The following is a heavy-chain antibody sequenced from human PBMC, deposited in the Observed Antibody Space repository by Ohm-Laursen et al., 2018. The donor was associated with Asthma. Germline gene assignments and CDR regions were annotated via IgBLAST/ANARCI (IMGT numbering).Heavy chain of an antibody. J-gene: IGHJ4*02. D-gene: IGHD1-1*01. CDR2: ISWNSGSI. V-gene: IGHV3-9*01. Sequence: SSLRLSCAASGFTFDDYAMHWVRQAPGKGLEWVSGISWNSGSIGYADSVKGRFTISRDNAKNSLYLQMNSLRAEDTALYYCAKDFQLEPTTFDYWGQGTLVTVSS. CDR3: AKDFQLEPTTFDY. CDR1: GFTFDDYA.